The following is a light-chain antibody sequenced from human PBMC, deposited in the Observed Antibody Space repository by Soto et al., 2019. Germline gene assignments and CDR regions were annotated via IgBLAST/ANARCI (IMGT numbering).Light chain of an antibody. CDR3: QQYNNWPPGT. V-gene: IGKV3-15*01. CDR2: GAS. CDR1: PSVSSN. Sequence: EIVMTQSPATLSVSPGERATLSCRASPSVSSNLAWYQQKPGQAPRLLIYGASTRATGITARFSGGGSGTEFTLTISSLQSEDFAVYYCQQYNNWPPGTFGQGTKLEIK. J-gene: IGKJ2*01.